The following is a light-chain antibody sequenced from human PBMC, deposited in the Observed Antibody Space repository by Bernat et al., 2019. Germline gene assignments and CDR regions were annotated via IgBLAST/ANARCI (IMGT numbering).Light chain of an antibody. J-gene: IGLJ1*01. CDR2: DVS. CDR1: SSDIGGYNF. V-gene: IGLV2-14*03. CDR3: CSYTSWSSPYV. Sequence: QSALTQPASVSGSPGQSITISCTGTSSDIGGYNFVSWYQQHPGKAPKLMISDVSHRPSGVSNRFSASKSGNTASLTISGLQAEDDADYYCCSYTSWSSPYVFGTGTKVTVL.